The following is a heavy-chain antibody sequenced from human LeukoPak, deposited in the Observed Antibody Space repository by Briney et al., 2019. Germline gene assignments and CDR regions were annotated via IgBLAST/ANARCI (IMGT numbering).Heavy chain of an antibody. D-gene: IGHD6-6*01. V-gene: IGHV1-8*01. Sequence: ASVQVSCKASGYTFTSYDINWARKATGQGLGWMGWMNPNSGNTGYAQKFQGRVTMTRNTSISTAYMELRSLRSEDTAVYYCARVREYSSSHKGYYYYYYGMDVWGQGTTVTVSS. CDR3: ARVREYSSSHKGYYYYYYGMDV. CDR2: MNPNSGNT. J-gene: IGHJ6*02. CDR1: GYTFTSYD.